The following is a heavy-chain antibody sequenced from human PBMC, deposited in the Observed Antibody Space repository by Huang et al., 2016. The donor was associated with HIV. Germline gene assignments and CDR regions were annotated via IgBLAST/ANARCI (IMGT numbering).Heavy chain of an antibody. Sequence: QVQLQQWGAGLLKPSETLSLTCAVNGGSFSGYYWSWIRQPPGRGLEWTGEINHSGRTKYNLSLKSRVTISVDTSKKQFSLKLSSVTAADTAVYYCARGRTGSDAFDIWGQGTMVTVSS. V-gene: IGHV4-34*01. CDR2: INHSGRT. CDR1: GGSFSGYY. CDR3: ARGRTGSDAFDI. J-gene: IGHJ3*02. D-gene: IGHD3-9*01.